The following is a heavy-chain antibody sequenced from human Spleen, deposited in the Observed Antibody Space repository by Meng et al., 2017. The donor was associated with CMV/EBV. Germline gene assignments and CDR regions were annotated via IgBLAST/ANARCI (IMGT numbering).Heavy chain of an antibody. CDR2: IIPILGIA. J-gene: IGHJ4*02. CDR1: RGPFSSYT. V-gene: IGHV1-69*02. CDR3: ARGGSRGGTSNFDY. D-gene: IGHD1-1*01. Sequence: SRGPFSSYTISWVRQAPGQGLEWMGRIIPILGIANYAQKFQGRVTITADKSTSTAYMELSSLRSEDTAVYYCARGGSRGGTSNFDYWGQGTLVTVSS.